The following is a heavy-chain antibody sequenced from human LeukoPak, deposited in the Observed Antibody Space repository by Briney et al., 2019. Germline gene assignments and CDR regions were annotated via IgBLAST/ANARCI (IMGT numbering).Heavy chain of an antibody. Sequence: GGSLRLSCVASGFTFSRNWIHWVRQAPGKGLVWVSRINTDGSSTTYGDSVKGRFTISRDNAKNTVYLQMNSPRGEDTAVYYCARDLDGYRAFDIWGQGTMVTVSS. CDR3: ARDLDGYRAFDI. J-gene: IGHJ3*02. V-gene: IGHV3-74*03. CDR1: GFTFSRNW. D-gene: IGHD5-24*01. CDR2: INTDGSST.